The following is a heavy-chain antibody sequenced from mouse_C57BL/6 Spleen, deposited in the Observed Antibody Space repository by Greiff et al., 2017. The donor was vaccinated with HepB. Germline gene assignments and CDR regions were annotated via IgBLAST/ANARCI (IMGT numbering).Heavy chain of an antibody. CDR3: TTGTTADY. CDR1: GFNIKDDY. Sequence: VQLQQSGAELVRPGASVKLSCTASGFNIKDDYMHWVKQRPEQGLEWIGWIDPENGDTEYASKFQGKATITADTSSNTAYLQLSSLTSEDTAVYYCTTGTTADYWGQGTTLTVSS. CDR2: IDPENGDT. J-gene: IGHJ2*01. V-gene: IGHV14-4*01. D-gene: IGHD1-2*01.